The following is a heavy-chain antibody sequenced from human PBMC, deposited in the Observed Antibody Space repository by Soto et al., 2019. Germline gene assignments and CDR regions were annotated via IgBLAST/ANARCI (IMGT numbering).Heavy chain of an antibody. V-gene: IGHV4-4*02. J-gene: IGHJ6*02. CDR3: AMIGGDGYYYNGMDV. CDR1: GGSISSSNW. Sequence: QVQLQESGPGLVKPSGTLSLTCAVSGGSISSSNWWSWVRPPPGKGLEGIGEIYHSGSTNYNPSRKSRVTISVDKSKTQFSRKLSSVTAAETAVYYGAMIGGDGYYYNGMDVWGQGTTVTVSS. CDR2: IYHSGST. D-gene: IGHD3-16*01.